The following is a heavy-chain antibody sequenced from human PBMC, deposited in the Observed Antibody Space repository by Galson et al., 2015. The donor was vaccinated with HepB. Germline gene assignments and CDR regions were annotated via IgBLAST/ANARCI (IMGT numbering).Heavy chain of an antibody. Sequence: SVKVSCKASGYTFTSYGISWVRQAPGQGLEWMGWISAYNGNTNYAQNLQGRVTMTTDTSTSTAYMEVRSLRSDDTAVYYCARGPGIVATTSGNWIDPWGQGTLLTVSS. J-gene: IGHJ5*02. D-gene: IGHD5-12*01. V-gene: IGHV1-18*01. CDR3: ARGPGIVATTSGNWIDP. CDR2: ISAYNGNT. CDR1: GYTFTSYG.